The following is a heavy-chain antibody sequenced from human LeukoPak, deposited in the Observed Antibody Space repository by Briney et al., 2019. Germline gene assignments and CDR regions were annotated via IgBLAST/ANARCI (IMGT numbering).Heavy chain of an antibody. D-gene: IGHD2-2*01. CDR3: ARDIVVVPDEYYFDY. CDR1: GFTFDAYG. CDR2: INCNGGNK. Sequence: GGSLRRFCAASGFTFDAYGMGWLRQAPGKGLEWCIVINCNGGNKGYADTVKGRFTISRDNAKNSLYLQMNSLRAEDTALYYCARDIVVVPDEYYFDYWGQGTLVTVSS. V-gene: IGHV3-20*04. J-gene: IGHJ4*02.